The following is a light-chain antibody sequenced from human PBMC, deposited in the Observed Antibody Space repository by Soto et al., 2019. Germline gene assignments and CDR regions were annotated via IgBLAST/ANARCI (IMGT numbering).Light chain of an antibody. CDR3: SSYAGSNNLGV. V-gene: IGLV2-8*01. J-gene: IGLJ1*01. CDR1: SSDVGGYNY. CDR2: EVS. Sequence: QCVLTQPPSASGSPGQSVTISCTGTSSDVGGYNYVSWYQQHPGKAPKLMIYEVSKRPSGVPDRFSGSKSGNTASLTVSGLQAEDEADYYCSSYAGSNNLGVLGTGTKVTVL.